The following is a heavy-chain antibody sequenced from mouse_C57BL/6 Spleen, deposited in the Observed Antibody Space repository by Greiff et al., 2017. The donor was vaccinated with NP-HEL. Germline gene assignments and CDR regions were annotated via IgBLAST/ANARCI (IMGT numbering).Heavy chain of an antibody. CDR1: GYSFTDYN. Sequence: VHVKQSGPELVKPGASVKISCKASGYSFTDYNMNWVKQSNGKSLEWIGVINPNYGTTSYNQKFKGKATLTVDQSSSTAYMQLNSLTSEDSAVYYCASEELTGSTWFAYWGQGTLVTVSA. CDR2: INPNYGTT. V-gene: IGHV1-39*01. D-gene: IGHD4-1*01. J-gene: IGHJ3*01. CDR3: ASEELTGSTWFAY.